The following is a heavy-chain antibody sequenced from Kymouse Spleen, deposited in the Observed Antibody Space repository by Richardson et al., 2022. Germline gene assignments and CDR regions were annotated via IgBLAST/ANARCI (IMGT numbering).Heavy chain of an antibody. J-gene: IGHJ3*02. D-gene: IGHD3-10*01. V-gene: IGHV3-15*01. CDR2: IKSKTDGGTT. Sequence: EVQLVESGGGLVKPGGSLRLSCAASGFTFSNAWMSWVRQAPGKGLEWVGRIKSKTDGGTTDYAAPVKGRFTISRDDSKNTLYLQMNSLKTEDTAVYYCTTDLAYGSGSYYAFDIWGQGTMVTVSS. CDR3: TTDLAYGSGSYYAFDI. CDR1: GFTFSNAW.